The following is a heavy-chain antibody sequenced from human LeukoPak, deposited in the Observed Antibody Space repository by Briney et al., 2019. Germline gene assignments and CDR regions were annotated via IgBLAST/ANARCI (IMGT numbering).Heavy chain of an antibody. CDR3: ARDARTVGITMIVVGFDY. CDR2: ISYDGSNK. V-gene: IGHV3-30*04. D-gene: IGHD3-22*01. Sequence: SGGSLRLSCAASGFTFSSYAMYWVRQSPGKGLEWLAIISYDGSNKYYADSVKGRFTISRDNSKNTLYLQMNSLRAEDTAVYYCARDARTVGITMIVVGFDYWGQGTLVTVSS. CDR1: GFTFSSYA. J-gene: IGHJ4*02.